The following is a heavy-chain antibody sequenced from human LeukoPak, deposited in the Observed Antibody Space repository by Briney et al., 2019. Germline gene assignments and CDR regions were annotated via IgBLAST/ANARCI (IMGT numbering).Heavy chain of an antibody. V-gene: IGHV4-39*07. D-gene: IGHD2-15*01. CDR3: ARTCSGGSCYSGPWFDP. CDR1: GGSISSSSYY. Sequence: PSETLSLTCTVSGGSISSSSYYWGWIRQPPGKGLEWIGSIYYSGSTYYNPSLKSRITISVDTSKNQFSLKLSSVTAADTAVYYCARTCSGGSCYSGPWFDPWGQGTLVTVSS. J-gene: IGHJ5*02. CDR2: IYYSGST.